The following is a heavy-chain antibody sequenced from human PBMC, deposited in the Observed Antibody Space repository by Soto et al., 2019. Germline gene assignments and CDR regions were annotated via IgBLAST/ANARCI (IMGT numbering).Heavy chain of an antibody. D-gene: IGHD3-10*01. CDR1: GFTFSNYA. CDR3: ARSSLGFGEFIPREFDY. J-gene: IGHJ4*02. CDR2: ISGSGDNT. Sequence: GGSLRLSCAASGFTFSNYAMTWVRQAPGKGLEWVSTISGSGDNTYYADSVRGRFTISRDNSKNTLYLQMNSLRAEDTAVYYCARSSLGFGEFIPREFDYCGQGTLVTVSS. V-gene: IGHV3-23*01.